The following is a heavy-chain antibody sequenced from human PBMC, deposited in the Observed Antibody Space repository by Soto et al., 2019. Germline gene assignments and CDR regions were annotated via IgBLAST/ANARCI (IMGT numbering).Heavy chain of an antibody. Sequence: PSETLSLTXTVSGGSISSSSYYWGWIRQPPGKGLEWIGSIYYSGSTYYNPSLKSRVTISVDTSKNQFSLKLSSVTAADTAVYYCASGIAARPSWFDPWGQGTLVTVSS. J-gene: IGHJ5*02. CDR3: ASGIAARPSWFDP. CDR2: IYYSGST. V-gene: IGHV4-39*01. CDR1: GGSISSSSYY. D-gene: IGHD6-6*01.